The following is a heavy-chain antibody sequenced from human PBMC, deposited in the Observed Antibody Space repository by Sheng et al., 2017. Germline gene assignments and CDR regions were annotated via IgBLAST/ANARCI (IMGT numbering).Heavy chain of an antibody. Sequence: QVQLQESGPGLVKPSETLSLICTVSGYSITSAYLWGWIRQPPGKGLEWIGNIFHTGRTYYNPSLKSRVTLAVDTSQNQFSLNLISVTAADTAVYFCARTFWSGRYCFDYWGPGAPVTVSS. CDR2: IFHTGRT. CDR3: ARTFWSGRYCFDY. V-gene: IGHV4-38-2*02. J-gene: IGHJ4*02. D-gene: IGHD3-3*01. CDR1: GYSITSAYL.